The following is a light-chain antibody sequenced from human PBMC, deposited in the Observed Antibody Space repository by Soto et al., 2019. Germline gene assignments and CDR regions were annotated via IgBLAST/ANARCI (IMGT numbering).Light chain of an antibody. CDR1: QSIARW. Sequence: DIQMTQSPSTLSASVGDRVTITCRASQSIARWVAWYQQKPGKAPKLLIYDDSNLESGVPSRFSGSGTGTEFSLNISSLQPDDFATYYCQQYNSYWTFGPGTKVEIK. CDR2: DDS. V-gene: IGKV1-5*01. CDR3: QQYNSYWT. J-gene: IGKJ1*01.